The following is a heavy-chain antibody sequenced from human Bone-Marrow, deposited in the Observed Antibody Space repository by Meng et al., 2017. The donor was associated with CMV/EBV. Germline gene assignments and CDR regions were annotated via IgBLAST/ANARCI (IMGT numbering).Heavy chain of an antibody. Sequence: QVQPPQSVPGLVKPSPTPSLTCAISGVSVSSNSAAWNWIRQSPSRGLEWLGRTYYRSKWYNDYAVSVKSRITINPDTSKNQFSLKLSSVTAADTAVYYCARDMGSSGYYGNNWFDPWGQGTLVTVSS. J-gene: IGHJ5*02. CDR2: TYYRSKWYN. D-gene: IGHD3-22*01. CDR3: ARDMGSSGYYGNNWFDP. V-gene: IGHV6-1*01. CDR1: GVSVSSNSAA.